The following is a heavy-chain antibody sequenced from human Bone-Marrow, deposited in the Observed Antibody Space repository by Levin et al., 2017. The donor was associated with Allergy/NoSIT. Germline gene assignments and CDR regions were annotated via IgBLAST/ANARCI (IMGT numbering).Heavy chain of an antibody. Sequence: PSETLSLTCSVAGGSINSDCCNWGWIRQPPGKGLEWIGSIFYTGRTYYNPSLKSRVTMSIDTSKNQFSLKLNSMTATDTALYYCVRNAYWLGRNDYWGQGLLVNVSP. CDR2: IFYTGRT. J-gene: IGHJ4*02. V-gene: IGHV4-39*01. CDR1: GGSINSDCCN. D-gene: IGHD6-19*01. CDR3: VRNAYWLGRNDY.